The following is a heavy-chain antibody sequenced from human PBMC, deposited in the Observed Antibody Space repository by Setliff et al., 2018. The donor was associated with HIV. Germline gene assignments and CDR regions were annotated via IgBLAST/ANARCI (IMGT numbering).Heavy chain of an antibody. CDR3: ARDLGSAYSYAQGRFDP. V-gene: IGHV4-38-2*02. Sequence: SETLSRTCSVSGYSISRGYYWGWIRQPPGKGLEWIGSIHQSGSTYYNSSLKSRVTMSVDTSKNKFSLKLSSVTAADTAVYYCARDLGSAYSYAQGRFDPWGQGTLVTVSS. CDR2: IHQSGST. D-gene: IGHD5-18*01. J-gene: IGHJ5*02. CDR1: GYSISRGYY.